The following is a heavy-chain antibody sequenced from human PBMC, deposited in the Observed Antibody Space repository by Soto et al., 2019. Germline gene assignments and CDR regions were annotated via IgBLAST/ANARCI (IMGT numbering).Heavy chain of an antibody. Sequence: PSETLSLTCTVSGGSISSYYWSWIRQPPGKGLEWIGYIYYSGSTNYNPSLKSRVTISVDTSKNQFSLKLSSVTAADTAVYYCARDSRSKRSYYMDVWGKGTTVTVSS. CDR3: ARDSRSKRSYYMDV. V-gene: IGHV4-59*01. CDR2: IYYSGST. J-gene: IGHJ6*03. CDR1: GGSISSYY. D-gene: IGHD4-17*01.